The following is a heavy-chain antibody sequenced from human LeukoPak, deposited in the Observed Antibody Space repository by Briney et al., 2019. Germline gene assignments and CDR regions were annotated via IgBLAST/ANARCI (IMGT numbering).Heavy chain of an antibody. J-gene: IGHJ3*02. CDR1: GFTFSSSW. CDR3: ARDRAYSTFDI. V-gene: IGHV3-7*01. D-gene: IGHD6-13*01. Sequence: PGGSLRLSCAASGFTFSSSWMAWVRQAPGKGLEWVSNIDGDGSTKNYVDSVKGRFTVSRDNAKNSLYLQMNSLKDEDTAVYYCARDRAYSTFDIWGQGTMVTVSS. CDR2: IDGDGSTK.